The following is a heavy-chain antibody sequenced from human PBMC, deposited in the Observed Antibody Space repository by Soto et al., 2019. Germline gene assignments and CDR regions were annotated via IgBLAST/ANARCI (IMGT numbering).Heavy chain of an antibody. CDR1: GYTFYCDY. D-gene: IGHD2-2*01. V-gene: IGHV1-2*04. CDR3: ARGGHVPAAAKVSY. CDR2: INPNSGGT. J-gene: IGHJ4*02. Sequence: ASVKVSCKASGYTFYCDYMHWVRQVPGQGLGWMGRINPNSGGTIYAQKLQGWVTMTRDTSISTAYMELSRLRSDDTAVYYCARGGHVPAAAKVSYWGQGTLVTVSS.